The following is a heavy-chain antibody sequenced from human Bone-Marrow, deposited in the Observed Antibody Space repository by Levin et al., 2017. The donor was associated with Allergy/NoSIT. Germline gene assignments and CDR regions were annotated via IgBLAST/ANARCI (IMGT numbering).Heavy chain of an antibody. CDR2: INPNSGGT. J-gene: IGHJ5*02. V-gene: IGHV1-2*02. CDR1: GYTFTGYY. CDR3: ARDLRFSGGSCCPSNWFDP. D-gene: IGHD2-15*01. Sequence: ASVKVSCKASGYTFTGYYMHWVRQAPGQGLEWMGWINPNSGGTNYAQKFQGRVTMTRDTSISTAYMELSRLRSDDTAVYYCARDLRFSGGSCCPSNWFDPWGQGTLVTVSS.